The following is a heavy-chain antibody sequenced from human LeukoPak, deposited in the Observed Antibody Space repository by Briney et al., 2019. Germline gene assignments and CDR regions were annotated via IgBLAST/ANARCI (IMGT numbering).Heavy chain of an antibody. CDR3: ARDRSQFNYYGMDV. D-gene: IGHD4-11*01. CDR1: GFTFSSYA. V-gene: IGHV3-30-3*01. Sequence: PGRSLRLSYAASGFTFSSYAMHWVRQAPGKGLEWVAVISYDGSNKYYADSVKGRFTISRDNSKNTLYLQMNSLRAEDTAVYYCARDRSQFNYYGMDVWGQGTTVTVSS. J-gene: IGHJ6*02. CDR2: ISYDGSNK.